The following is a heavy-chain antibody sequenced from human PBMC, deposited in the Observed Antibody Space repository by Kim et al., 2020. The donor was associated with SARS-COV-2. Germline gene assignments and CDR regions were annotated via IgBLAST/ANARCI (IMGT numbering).Heavy chain of an antibody. V-gene: IGHV1-69*13. J-gene: IGHJ4*02. CDR3: ARGGAGYCSSTSCFDY. D-gene: IGHD2-2*01. Sequence: SVKVSCKASGGTFSSYAISWVRQAPGQGLEWMGGIIPIFGTANYAQKFQGRVTITADESTSTAYMELSSLRSEDTAVYYCARGGAGYCSSTSCFDYWGQGTLVTVSS. CDR2: IIPIFGTA. CDR1: GGTFSSYA.